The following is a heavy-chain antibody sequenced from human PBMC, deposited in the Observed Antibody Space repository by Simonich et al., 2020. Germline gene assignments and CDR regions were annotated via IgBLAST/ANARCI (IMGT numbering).Heavy chain of an antibody. V-gene: IGHV4-59*08. J-gene: IGHJ4*02. CDR2: IYYSGRT. CDR1: GGSISSYY. CDR3: ARLPDY. Sequence: QVQLQESGPGLVKPSETLSLTCTVSGGSISSYYWSWIRQPPGKGLDWIGYIYYSGRTNNTPSLKSRVTISVDTSKNQFSLKLSSVTAADTAVYYCARLPDYWGQGTLVTVSS.